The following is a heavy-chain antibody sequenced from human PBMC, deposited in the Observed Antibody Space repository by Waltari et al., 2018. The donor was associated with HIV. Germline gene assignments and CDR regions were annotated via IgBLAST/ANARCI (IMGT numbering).Heavy chain of an antibody. V-gene: IGHV1-69*04. CDR2: IIPILGIA. CDR1: GGTFSSYA. CDR3: ATPTVDYYYYGMDV. Sequence: KKPGSSVKVSCKASGGTFSSYAISWVRQAPGQGLEWMGRIIPILGIANYAQKFQGRVTITADKSTSTAYMELSSLRSEDTAVYYCATPTVDYYYYGMDVWGQGTTVTVSS. J-gene: IGHJ6*02.